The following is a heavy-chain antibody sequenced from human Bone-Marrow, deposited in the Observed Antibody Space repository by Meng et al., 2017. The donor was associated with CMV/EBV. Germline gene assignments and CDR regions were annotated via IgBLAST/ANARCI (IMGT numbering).Heavy chain of an antibody. Sequence: GGSLKISCAASGFTFSSYSMNWVRQAPGKGLECVSSISSSSSYIYYADSVKGRFTISRDNAKNSLYLQMNSLRAEDTAVYYCARATSMGYSYGFDAFDIWDQRTMVTVSS. CDR2: ISSSSSYI. D-gene: IGHD5-18*01. CDR1: GFTFSSYS. J-gene: IGHJ3*02. CDR3: ARATSMGYSYGFDAFDI. V-gene: IGHV3-21*01.